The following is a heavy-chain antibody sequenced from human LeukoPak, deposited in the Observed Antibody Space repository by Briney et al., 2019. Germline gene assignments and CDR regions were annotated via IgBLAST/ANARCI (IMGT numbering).Heavy chain of an antibody. D-gene: IGHD6-6*01. CDR2: MNPNSGNT. Sequence: ASVKVSCKASGYTFTSYDINWVRQATGQGLEWMGWMNPNSGNTGYAQKFQGRVTITRNTSISTAYVELSSLRSEDTAVYYCARGRPAIIAARRGRWFDPWGQGTLVTVSS. CDR3: ARGRPAIIAARRGRWFDP. J-gene: IGHJ5*02. V-gene: IGHV1-8*03. CDR1: GYTFTSYD.